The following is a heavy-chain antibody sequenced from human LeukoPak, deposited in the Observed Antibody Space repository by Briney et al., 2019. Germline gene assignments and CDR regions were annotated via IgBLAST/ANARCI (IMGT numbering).Heavy chain of an antibody. CDR2: IKTDGTTT. CDR3: ARDWAWGGFDP. CDR1: GFIFSGYW. D-gene: IGHD3-16*01. Sequence: GGSLRLSCAGSGFIFSGYWMHWVRQAPGKGLMWVSRIKTDGTTTYYADSVKGRFTVSRDNAKNTLYLQMNSLRDDDTAVYYCARDWAWGGFDPWGQGVLVTVSS. J-gene: IGHJ5*02. V-gene: IGHV3-74*01.